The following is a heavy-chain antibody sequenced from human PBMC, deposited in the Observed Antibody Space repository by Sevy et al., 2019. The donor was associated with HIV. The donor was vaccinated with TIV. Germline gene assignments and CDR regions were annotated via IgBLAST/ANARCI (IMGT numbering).Heavy chain of an antibody. CDR3: TTDLLDGSGSYYFDY. J-gene: IGHJ4*02. CDR2: IKSKTDGGTT. V-gene: IGHV3-15*01. Sequence: GGSLRLSCAASGFTFSNAWMSWVRQAPGKGLEWVGRIKSKTDGGTTDYDAPVKGRFTISRDDSKNTLYLQMNSLKTEDTAVYYCTTDLLDGSGSYYFDYWGQGTLVTVSS. D-gene: IGHD3-10*01. CDR1: GFTFSNAW.